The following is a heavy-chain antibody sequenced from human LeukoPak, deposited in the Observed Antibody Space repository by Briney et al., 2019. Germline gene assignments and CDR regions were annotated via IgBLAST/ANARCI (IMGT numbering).Heavy chain of an antibody. CDR2: IILLFGST. D-gene: IGHD3-3*01. Sequence: SVKVSCKSSGDTFSNYPISWVRQAPGQGLEWMGHIILLFGSTHYAQNFHGRLTISADESTRTAFMELSSLRSEDTALYYCAREMESLANGFDLWGQGTMVTVSS. CDR3: AREMESLANGFDL. V-gene: IGHV1-69*01. CDR1: GDTFSNYP. J-gene: IGHJ3*01.